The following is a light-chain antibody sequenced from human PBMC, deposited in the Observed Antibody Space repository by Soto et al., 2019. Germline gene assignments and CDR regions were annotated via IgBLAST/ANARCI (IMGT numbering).Light chain of an antibody. V-gene: IGLV2-11*01. CDR2: DVI. Sequence: QSALTQPRSVSGSPGQSVTISCTGTSSDVGIYNYVSWYQQHPGKAPKLMIYDVIKRPSGVPDRFSGSKSGNTASLTISGLQAEDEADYYCQSYDTSVSGARVFGGGTKVTVL. J-gene: IGLJ3*02. CDR3: QSYDTSVSGARV. CDR1: SSDVGIYNY.